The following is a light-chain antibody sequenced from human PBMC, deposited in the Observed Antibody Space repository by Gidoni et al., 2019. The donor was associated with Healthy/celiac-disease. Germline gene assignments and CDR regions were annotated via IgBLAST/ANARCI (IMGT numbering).Light chain of an antibody. J-gene: IGLJ3*02. CDR2: DDS. CDR1: SSDVGSYNL. Sequence: QSALTQPAPVSGSPGQSITISCTGTSSDVGSYNLVSWYQQHRGKAPKHMIYDDSTPPPGVSIRFSGSKCGNAASLTISGLRAEGEADYYCCSYAGSSTRWVFGGGTKLTVL. CDR3: CSYAGSSTRWV. V-gene: IGLV2-23*01.